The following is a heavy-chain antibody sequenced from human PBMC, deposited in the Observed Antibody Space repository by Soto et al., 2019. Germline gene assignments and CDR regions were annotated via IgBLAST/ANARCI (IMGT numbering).Heavy chain of an antibody. CDR2: IFSNDEK. D-gene: IGHD6-19*01. J-gene: IGHJ4*02. Sequence: QVTLKESGPVLLKPTETLTLTCTVSGFSLSIAGMGVSWVRQPPGKALEWLAHIFSNDEKSYNTSLKSRLTISKDSSRGQVVLTITNMDPLDTATYYCARIPHLSGWEGFDYWGQGTLVTVSS. V-gene: IGHV2-26*01. CDR1: GFSLSIAGMG. CDR3: ARIPHLSGWEGFDY.